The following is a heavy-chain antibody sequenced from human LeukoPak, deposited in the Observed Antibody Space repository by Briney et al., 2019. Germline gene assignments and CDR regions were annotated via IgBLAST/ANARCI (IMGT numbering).Heavy chain of an antibody. CDR2: ISAYNGNT. D-gene: IGHD3-3*01. Sequence: ASVKVSCKASGYTFTSSGISWVRQAPGQGLEWMGWISAYNGNTNYAQKLQGRVTMTTDTSTSTAYMELRSLRSDDTAVYYCARNSDDFWSGYYSHNYYYYGMDGWGQGTTVTVSS. V-gene: IGHV1-18*01. CDR1: GYTFTSSG. CDR3: ARNSDDFWSGYYSHNYYYYGMDG. J-gene: IGHJ6*02.